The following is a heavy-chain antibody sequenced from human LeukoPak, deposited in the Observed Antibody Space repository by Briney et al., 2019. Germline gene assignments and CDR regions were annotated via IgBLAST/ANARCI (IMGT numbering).Heavy chain of an antibody. V-gene: IGHV3-7*01. Sequence: SGGSLRLSCAASGFIFTNYFMSWVRQAPGKGLEWVASIKHDGSEKYYVDSVRGRFTISRDNTKNSLYLQMSSLRAGDTAVYYCATDRGWRTSGYYLYYFEYWGQGTLVTFSS. CDR3: ATDRGWRTSGYYLYYFEY. D-gene: IGHD3-3*01. CDR1: GFIFTNYF. CDR2: IKHDGSEK. J-gene: IGHJ4*02.